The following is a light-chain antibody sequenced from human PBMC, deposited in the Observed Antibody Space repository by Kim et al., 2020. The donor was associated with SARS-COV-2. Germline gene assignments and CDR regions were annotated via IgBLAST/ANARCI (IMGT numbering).Light chain of an antibody. J-gene: IGKJ4*01. CDR3: QQRSNWPPT. CDR1: QSVSSY. Sequence: LSPGERATLSCRASQSVSSYLAWYQQKPGQAPRLLIYDAFNRATGIPARFSGSGSGTDFTLTISSLESEDFAVYYCQQRSNWPPTFGGGTKVEIK. V-gene: IGKV3-11*01. CDR2: DAF.